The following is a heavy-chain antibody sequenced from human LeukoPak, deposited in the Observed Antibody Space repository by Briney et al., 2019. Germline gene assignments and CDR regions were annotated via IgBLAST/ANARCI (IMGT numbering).Heavy chain of an antibody. V-gene: IGHV1-18*01. CDR2: ISAYNGNT. CDR3: ARDLYCTGGVCYSPRPFDY. J-gene: IGHJ4*02. CDR1: GYTFTSYG. D-gene: IGHD2-8*02. Sequence: ASVKVSCKASGYTFTSYGISWVRQAPGQGLEWMGWISAYNGNTNYAQKLQGRVTMTTDTSTSTAHMELRSLRSDDTAVYYCARDLYCTGGVCYSPRPFDYWGQGTLVTVSS.